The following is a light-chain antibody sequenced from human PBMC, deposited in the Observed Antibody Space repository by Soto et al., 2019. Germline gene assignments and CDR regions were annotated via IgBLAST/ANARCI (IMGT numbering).Light chain of an antibody. CDR1: PEGNRRY. CDR2: GAS. V-gene: IGKV3-20*01. CDR3: QQYGSSPRT. J-gene: IGKJ1*01. Sequence: EIVLTQSPGTPSFASGEKTPRPFRASPEGNRRYLAWYQQKPGQAPRLLIYGASSRATGIPDRFSGSGSGTDFTLTISRLEPEDFAVYYCQQYGSSPRTFGQGTKVEIK.